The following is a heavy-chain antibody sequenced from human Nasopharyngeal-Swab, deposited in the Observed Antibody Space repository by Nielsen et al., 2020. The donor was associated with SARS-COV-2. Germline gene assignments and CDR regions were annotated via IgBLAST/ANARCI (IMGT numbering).Heavy chain of an antibody. V-gene: IGHV4-59*01. D-gene: IGHD4-17*01. CDR3: ARDATTKAYYYYMDV. Sequence: GSLRLSCTASGGSISTYYWSWIRQPPGKGLEWIGYSYYSGSTNYNPSLKSRVTISVDTSKNQFSLKLSSVTAADTAVYYCARDATTKAYYYYMDVWGKGTTVTVSS. CDR1: GGSISTYY. J-gene: IGHJ6*03. CDR2: SYYSGST.